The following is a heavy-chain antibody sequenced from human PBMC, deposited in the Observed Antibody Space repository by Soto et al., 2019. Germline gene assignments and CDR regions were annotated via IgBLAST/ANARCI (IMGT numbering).Heavy chain of an antibody. V-gene: IGHV3-30*18. CDR1: GFTFSSYG. CDR3: AKETCSGPPDY. Sequence: QVQLLESGGGVVQPGRSLRLSCAASGFTFSSYGMHWVRQAPGKGLEWVAVISYEGSNNYYAASVKGRFNISRDNSKNKMCLQMDSLRAEDTAVYYFAKETCSGPPDYWGQGTLVPVPS. J-gene: IGHJ4*02. CDR2: ISYEGSNN.